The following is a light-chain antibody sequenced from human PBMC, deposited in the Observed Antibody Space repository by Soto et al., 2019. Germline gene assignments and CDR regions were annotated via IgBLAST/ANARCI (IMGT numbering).Light chain of an antibody. CDR3: QAWDSSTANVV. Sequence: SYELTQPPSVSVSPGQTASITCSGNKLGDKYACWYQQKPGQSPVLVICQDSKRPSGIPERFSGSNSGNTATLTISGTQAMDDADYYCQAWDSSTANVVFGGGTKLTVL. CDR2: QDS. V-gene: IGLV3-1*01. J-gene: IGLJ2*01. CDR1: KLGDKY.